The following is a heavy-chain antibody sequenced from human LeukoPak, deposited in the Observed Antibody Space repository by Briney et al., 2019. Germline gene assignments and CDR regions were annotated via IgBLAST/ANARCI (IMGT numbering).Heavy chain of an antibody. D-gene: IGHD2-2*01. J-gene: IGHJ5*02. V-gene: IGHV1-69*13. CDR1: GGTFSSYA. CDR2: IIPIFGTA. CDR3: ARDRGSTSEPRSET. Sequence: ASVMVSCKASGGTFSSYAISWVRQAPGQGLEWMGGIIPIFGTANYAQKFQGRVTITADESTSTAYMELSSLRSEDTAVYYCARDRGSTSEPRSETWGQGTLVTVSS.